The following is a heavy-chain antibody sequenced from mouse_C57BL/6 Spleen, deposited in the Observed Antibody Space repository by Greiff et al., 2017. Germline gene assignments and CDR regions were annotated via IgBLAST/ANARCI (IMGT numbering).Heavy chain of an antibody. CDR1: GFTFSDYY. CDR2: INYDGSST. D-gene: IGHD1-1*01. Sequence: DVKLVESEGGLVQPGSSMKLSCTASGFTFSDYYMAWVRQVPEKGLEWVANINYDGSSTYYLDSLKSRFIISRDNAKNILYLQMSSLKSEDTATYYCAREHYGSSYWYFDVWGTGTTVTVSS. J-gene: IGHJ1*03. V-gene: IGHV5-16*01. CDR3: AREHYGSSYWYFDV.